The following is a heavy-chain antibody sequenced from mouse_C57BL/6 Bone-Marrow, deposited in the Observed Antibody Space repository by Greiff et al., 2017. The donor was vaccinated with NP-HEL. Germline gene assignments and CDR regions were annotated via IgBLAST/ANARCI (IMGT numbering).Heavy chain of an antibody. CDR2: IYPRSGNT. V-gene: IGHV1-81*01. CDR1: GYTFTSYG. J-gene: IGHJ2*01. D-gene: IGHD1-1*01. CDR3: AREEGPYYYGSPYYFDY. Sequence: QVQLQQSGAELARPGASVKLSCKASGYTFTSYGISWVQQRTGQGLEWIGEIYPRSGNTYYNEKFKGKATLTADKSSSTAYVELRSLTSEDSAVYFCAREEGPYYYGSPYYFDYWGQGTTLTVSS.